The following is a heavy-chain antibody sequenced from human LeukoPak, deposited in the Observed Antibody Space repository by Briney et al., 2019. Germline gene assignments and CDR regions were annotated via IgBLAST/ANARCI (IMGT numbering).Heavy chain of an antibody. CDR2: ISGSSGST. CDR1: GFTFSSYA. CDR3: AKSNDSPYYYYGMDV. V-gene: IGHV3-23*01. Sequence: QSGGSLRLSCAASGFTFSSYAMSWVRQAPGKGLEWVSAISGSSGSTYYADSVKGRFTISRDNSKNTLYLQMNSLRAEDTAVYYCAKSNDSPYYYYGMDVWGQGTTVTVSS. D-gene: IGHD3-22*01. J-gene: IGHJ6*02.